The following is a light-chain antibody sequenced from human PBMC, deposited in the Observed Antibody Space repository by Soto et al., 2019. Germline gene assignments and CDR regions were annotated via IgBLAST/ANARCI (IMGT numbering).Light chain of an antibody. CDR3: QQYNDYLLT. J-gene: IGKJ3*01. CDR2: KAS. Sequence: DIQMTQSPSTLSASVGDRVTITCRASQSISSWLAWYQQKPGKATKLLIYKASNLETGVPSRFSGSGSGTEFTLTISSLQPDDFATYYCQQYNDYLLTFGPGTTVDIK. V-gene: IGKV1-5*03. CDR1: QSISSW.